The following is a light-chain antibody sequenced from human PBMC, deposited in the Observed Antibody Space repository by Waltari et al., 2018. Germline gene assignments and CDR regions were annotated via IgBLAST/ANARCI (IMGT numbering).Light chain of an antibody. Sequence: SYELTQPPPVSASPGQTARITCSGDASPKQFAYWYQQKPGQAPILVMYNETQRPAATPGRVAGSRSGTTVTLTISGVQAEDEADYYCQSADRSGTSVLFGGGTKLTVL. CDR1: ASPKQF. CDR3: QSADRSGTSVL. J-gene: IGLJ2*01. V-gene: IGLV3-25*03. CDR2: NET.